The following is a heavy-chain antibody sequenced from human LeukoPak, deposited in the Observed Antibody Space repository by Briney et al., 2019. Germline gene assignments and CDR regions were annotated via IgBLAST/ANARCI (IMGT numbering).Heavy chain of an antibody. J-gene: IGHJ4*02. CDR3: ARGDIVGATLGYFDY. V-gene: IGHV3-7*03. CDR2: IRHDKTET. Sequence: GGSLRLSCTASGFTFKNYWMTWFRQAPGKGLEWVANIRHDKTETYYVDSVKGRFTISRDNAENSLYLQMNSLRVEDTAVYYCARGDIVGATLGYFDYWGQGTLVTVSS. CDR1: GFTFKNYW. D-gene: IGHD1-26*01.